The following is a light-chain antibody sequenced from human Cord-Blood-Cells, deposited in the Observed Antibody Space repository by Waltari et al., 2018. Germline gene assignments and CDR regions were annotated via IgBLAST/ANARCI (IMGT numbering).Light chain of an antibody. CDR2: EVS. V-gene: IGLV2-23*02. Sequence: QSALTQPASVSGSPGQSITISCTGTSSDVGSYNLVSWYQQHPGKAPKLMIYEVSKRPSGVSTRFSGYKSGNTASLTISGLKAEDEADYYCCSYAGSSTYVFGTGTKVTVL. J-gene: IGLJ1*01. CDR3: CSYAGSSTYV. CDR1: SSDVGSYNL.